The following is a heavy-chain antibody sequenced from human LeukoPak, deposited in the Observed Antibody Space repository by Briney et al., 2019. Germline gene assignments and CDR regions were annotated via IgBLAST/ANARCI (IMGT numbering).Heavy chain of an antibody. J-gene: IGHJ6*02. V-gene: IGHV3-23*01. CDR2: ISGSGGST. CDR1: GFTFSSYA. D-gene: IGHD6-19*01. CDR3: ARDLYSSGRGGMDV. Sequence: PGGSLRLSCAASGFTFSSYAMSWVRQAPGKGLEWVSAISGSGGSTYYADSVKGRFTISRDNAKNSLYLEMNSLRAEDTAVYYCARDLYSSGRGGMDVWGQGTTVTVSS.